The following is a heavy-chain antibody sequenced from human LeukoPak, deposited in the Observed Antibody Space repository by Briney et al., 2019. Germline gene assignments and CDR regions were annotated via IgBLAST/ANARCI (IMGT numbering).Heavy chain of an antibody. Sequence: GGSLRLSCAASGFTFSSYWMSWVRQAPGKGLEWVANINQDGSEKYSVDSVKGRFTISRDNAKNSLYLQMNSLRAEDTAVYYCARVEGRFLEWLSYFDYWGQGTLVTVSS. CDR2: INQDGSEK. V-gene: IGHV3-7*01. CDR1: GFTFSSYW. J-gene: IGHJ4*02. D-gene: IGHD3-3*01. CDR3: ARVEGRFLEWLSYFDY.